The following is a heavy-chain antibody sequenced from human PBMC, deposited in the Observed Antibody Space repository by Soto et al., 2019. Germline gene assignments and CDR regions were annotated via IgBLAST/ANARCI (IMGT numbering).Heavy chain of an antibody. CDR2: ISYDGSNK. D-gene: IGHD2-2*01. J-gene: IGHJ6*02. CDR1: GFTFSSYA. Sequence: QVQLVESGGGVVQPGRSLRLSCAASGFTFSSYAMHWVRQAPGKGLEWVAVISYDGSNKYYADSVKGRFTISRDNSKNTRYLQMNSLRAEDTAVYYCARVSACISTSCQTRHYYGMDVWGQGTTVTVSS. V-gene: IGHV3-30-3*01. CDR3: ARVSACISTSCQTRHYYGMDV.